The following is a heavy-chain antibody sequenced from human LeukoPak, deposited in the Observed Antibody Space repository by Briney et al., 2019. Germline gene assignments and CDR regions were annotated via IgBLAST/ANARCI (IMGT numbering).Heavy chain of an antibody. V-gene: IGHV4-39*02. Sequence: SETLSLTCTVSGDSLRNSGSYWVWNRQPSGKGLEWIGSIYYDGKTYYNPSLKSRVTISADTSKSQFSLKLSSVTAADTAVYYCATEQLPEYYFDYWGQGTLVTVSS. CDR3: ATEQLPEYYFDY. CDR1: GDSLRNSGSY. CDR2: IYYDGKT. J-gene: IGHJ4*02. D-gene: IGHD2-2*01.